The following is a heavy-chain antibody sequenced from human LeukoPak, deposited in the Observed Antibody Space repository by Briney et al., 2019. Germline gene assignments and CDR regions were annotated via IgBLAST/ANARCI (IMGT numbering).Heavy chain of an antibody. Sequence: SETLSLTCTVSGYSISSGYYWGWIRQPPGKGLEWIGSIYYSGSTYYNPSLKSRVTISVDTSKNQFSLKLSSVTAADTAVYYCARSLWFGPAVFDYWGQGTLVTVSS. J-gene: IGHJ4*02. CDR2: IYYSGST. CDR3: ARSLWFGPAVFDY. V-gene: IGHV4-38-2*02. CDR1: GYSISSGYY. D-gene: IGHD3-10*01.